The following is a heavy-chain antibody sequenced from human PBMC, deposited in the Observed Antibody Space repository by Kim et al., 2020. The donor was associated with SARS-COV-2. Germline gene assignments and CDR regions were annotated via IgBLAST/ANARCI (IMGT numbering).Heavy chain of an antibody. CDR3: AKDLLSDMSGNHHGADY. CDR2: ISHDGSQK. Sequence: GGSLRLSCAASGFTFSSYGMHWVRQAPGQGLEWVAIISHDGSQKYYADSVKGRFTISRDNSKDTLYLQMGSLRGEDTALYYCAKDLLSDMSGNHHGADYWGQGTLVTVSS. CDR1: GFTFSSYG. D-gene: IGHD1-1*01. J-gene: IGHJ4*02. V-gene: IGHV3-30*18.